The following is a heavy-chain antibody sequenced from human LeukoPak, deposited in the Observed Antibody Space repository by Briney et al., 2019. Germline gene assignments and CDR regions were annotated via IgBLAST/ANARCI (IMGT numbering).Heavy chain of an antibody. CDR1: GYTFTSYD. V-gene: IGHV1-8*01. CDR2: MNPNSGNT. CDR3: ARDLENYYDSSGPPGY. D-gene: IGHD3-22*01. Sequence: ASVKVSCKASGYTFTSYDINWVRQATGQGLEWMGWMNPNSGNTGYAQKFQGRVTMTRDTSISTAYMELSRLRSDDTAVYYCARDLENYYDSSGPPGYWGQGTLVTVSS. J-gene: IGHJ4*02.